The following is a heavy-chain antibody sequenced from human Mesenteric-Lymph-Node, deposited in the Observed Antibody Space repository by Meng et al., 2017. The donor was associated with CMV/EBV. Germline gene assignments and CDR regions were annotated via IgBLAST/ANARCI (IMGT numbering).Heavy chain of an antibody. Sequence: GGSLRLSCAASRFIFSNYGMHWVRQAPGKGLEWVTFIRFDGSSKYYADSVKGRFTISRDNSKNTLYLQMNSLRAEDTALYYCATLKGYGMDVWGQGTTVTVSS. V-gene: IGHV3-30*02. CDR1: RFIFSNYG. CDR3: ATLKGYGMDV. CDR2: IRFDGSSK. J-gene: IGHJ6*02.